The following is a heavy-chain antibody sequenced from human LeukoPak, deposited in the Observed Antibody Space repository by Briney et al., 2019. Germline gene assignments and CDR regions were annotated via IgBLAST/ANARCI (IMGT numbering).Heavy chain of an antibody. CDR3: TRSGRGGAFDI. V-gene: IGHV3-74*01. CDR1: GFTLSSYA. J-gene: IGHJ3*02. D-gene: IGHD1-26*01. Sequence: PGGSLRLSCVVSGFTLSSYAMSWVRQAPGKGLVWVSRINNDRSSTSYADSVKGRFTISGDNAKNTLYLQMNSLRVDDTAVYYCTRSGRGGAFDIWGQGTTVTVSS. CDR2: INNDRSST.